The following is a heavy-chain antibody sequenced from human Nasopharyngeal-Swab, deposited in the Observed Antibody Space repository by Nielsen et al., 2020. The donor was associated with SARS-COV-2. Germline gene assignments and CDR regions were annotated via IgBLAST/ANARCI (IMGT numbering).Heavy chain of an antibody. CDR3: ARLEWEIQY. CDR2: INPNSSGT. D-gene: IGHD1-26*01. J-gene: IGHJ4*02. V-gene: IGHV1-2*06. Sequence: WVRQAPGQGLEWMGRINPNSSGTNYAQKFQGRVTMTRDTSISTAYMELSRLRSDDTAVYYCARLEWEIQYWGQGTLVTVSS.